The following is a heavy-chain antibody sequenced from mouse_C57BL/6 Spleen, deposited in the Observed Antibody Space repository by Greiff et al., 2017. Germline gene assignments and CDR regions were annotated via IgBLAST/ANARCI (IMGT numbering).Heavy chain of an antibody. CDR3: ARWDYDGYFDY. V-gene: IGHV1-18*01. D-gene: IGHD2-4*01. J-gene: IGHJ2*01. CDR2: INPNNGGT. Sequence: EVKVVESGPELVKPGASVKIPCKASGYTFTDYNMDWVKQSHGKSLEWIGDINPNNGGTIYNQKFKGKATLTVDKSSSTAYMELRSLTSEDTAVYYCARWDYDGYFDYWGQGTTLTVSS. CDR1: GYTFTDYN.